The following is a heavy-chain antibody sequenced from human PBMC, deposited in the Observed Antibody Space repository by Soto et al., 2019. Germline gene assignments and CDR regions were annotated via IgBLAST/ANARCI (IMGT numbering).Heavy chain of an antibody. J-gene: IGHJ6*02. CDR3: ALMDYYYSSGYYLYNYYYYGMDV. CDR2: INPSGGST. CDR1: GYTFTSYY. V-gene: IGHV1-46*01. D-gene: IGHD3-22*01. Sequence: ASVKVSCKASGYTFTSYYMHWVRQAPGQGLEWMGIINPSGGSTSYAQKFQGRVTMTRDTSTSTVYMELSSLRSEDTVVYYCALMDYYYSSGYYLYNYYYYGMDVWGQGTTVTVSS.